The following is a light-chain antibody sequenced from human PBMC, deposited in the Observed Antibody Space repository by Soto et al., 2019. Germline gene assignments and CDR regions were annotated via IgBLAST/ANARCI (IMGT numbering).Light chain of an antibody. CDR3: QQYGSYAKT. CDR2: DAS. V-gene: IGKV1-5*01. Sequence: DIQMTQSPSTLSASVGDRVTITCRASQSISTWLAWYQQKPGYAPKLLIYDASTLATGVPSRFRGSGSGTHFTLTISSLQTADFATYSCQQYGSYAKTFGQGTKVEIK. J-gene: IGKJ1*01. CDR1: QSISTW.